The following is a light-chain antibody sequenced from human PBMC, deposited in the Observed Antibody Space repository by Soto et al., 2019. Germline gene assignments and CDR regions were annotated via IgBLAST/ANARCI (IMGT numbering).Light chain of an antibody. Sequence: EIVLTQSPGTLSLSPGERATLSCRASQSVYTNYLAWYQQISGQAPRLLIYGASRRATGIPDRFSGSGSGTDFTLTISRLEPEDFAVYYCQHYGSSPPVHTFGQGIKLEIK. CDR1: QSVYTNY. V-gene: IGKV3-20*01. CDR3: QHYGSSPPVHT. CDR2: GAS. J-gene: IGKJ2*01.